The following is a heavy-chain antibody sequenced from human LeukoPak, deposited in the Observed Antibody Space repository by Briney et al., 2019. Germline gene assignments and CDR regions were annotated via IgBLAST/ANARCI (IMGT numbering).Heavy chain of an antibody. J-gene: IGHJ4*02. CDR2: ISGSGGST. CDR1: GFTFSSYD. D-gene: IGHD2-2*01. Sequence: GGSLRLSCAASGFTFSSYDMSCVRQAPEKGLEWVSSISGSGGSTYYADSVKGRFTISRDNSKNTLYLQMNSLRAEDTAVYYCAKDLYCSSTSCYEAVYWGQGTLVTVSS. CDR3: AKDLYCSSTSCYEAVY. V-gene: IGHV3-23*01.